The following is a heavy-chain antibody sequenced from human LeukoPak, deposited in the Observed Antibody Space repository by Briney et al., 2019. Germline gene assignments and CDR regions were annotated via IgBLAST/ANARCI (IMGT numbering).Heavy chain of an antibody. V-gene: IGHV3-7*01. CDR1: GFSLSGYL. CDR3: ARGGYSFDY. D-gene: IGHD5-12*01. Sequence: GGSLRLSCAAYGFSLSGYLMSWVRQAPGKGLEWVARLHADGNEKYVHSVKGRFTVSRDNAKNSLYLQMNSLRVEDTAVYYRARGGYSFDYLGQGTLVTVSS. CDR2: LHADGNEK. J-gene: IGHJ4*02.